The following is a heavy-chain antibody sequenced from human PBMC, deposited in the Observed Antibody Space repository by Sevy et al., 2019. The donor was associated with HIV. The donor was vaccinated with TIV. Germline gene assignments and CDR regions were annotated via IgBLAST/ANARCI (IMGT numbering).Heavy chain of an antibody. D-gene: IGHD3-22*01. V-gene: IGHV4-31*03. CDR1: GDSISTGGYY. Sequence: SETLSLTCTVSGDSISTGGYYWSWIRQHPGKGLEWIGYIYYSGPTFYNPSLKSRLTISLDTSKNQFSLRLSSVTAADTAVYYCARGYDSFRLSPGFDYWGQGTLVTVSS. CDR2: IYYSGPT. J-gene: IGHJ4*02. CDR3: ARGYDSFRLSPGFDY.